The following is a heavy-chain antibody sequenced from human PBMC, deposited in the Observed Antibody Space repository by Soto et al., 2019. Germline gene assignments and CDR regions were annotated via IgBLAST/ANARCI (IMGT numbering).Heavy chain of an antibody. J-gene: IGHJ3*02. CDR3: ARSGTYYYDSSGYSHAFDI. D-gene: IGHD3-22*01. CDR2: IIPIVGTA. CDR1: GGTFSSYA. V-gene: IGHV1-69*12. Sequence: QVQLVQSGAEVKKPGSSVNVSCKASGGTFSSYAISWVRQAPGQGLEWMGGIIPIVGTANYAQKCQGRVTITADESTSTAYMELSSLRSEDTAVYYCARSGTYYYDSSGYSHAFDILGQGTMVTVSS.